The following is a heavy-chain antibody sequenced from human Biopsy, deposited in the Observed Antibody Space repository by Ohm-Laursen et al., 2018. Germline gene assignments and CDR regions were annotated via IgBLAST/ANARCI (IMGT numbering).Heavy chain of an antibody. Sequence: GTLSLTCTVSGGSVSDSFHFWSWIRQPPGKGLEWIGDVYYSGTTNYNPSLKSRLTISVDTSKNQFSLNLNSVTAADTAVYFCARDVKRYCSGTSCYSGYFGIDVWGQGTTVTVS. D-gene: IGHD2-2*01. V-gene: IGHV4-61*01. CDR2: VYYSGTT. CDR3: ARDVKRYCSGTSCYSGYFGIDV. J-gene: IGHJ6*02. CDR1: GGSVSDSFHF.